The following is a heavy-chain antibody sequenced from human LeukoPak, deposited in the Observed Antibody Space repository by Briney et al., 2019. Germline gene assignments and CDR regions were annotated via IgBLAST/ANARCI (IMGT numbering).Heavy chain of an antibody. J-gene: IGHJ4*02. D-gene: IGHD3-3*01. CDR2: INPSGGST. CDR1: GYTFTSYY. V-gene: IGHV1-46*01. CDR3: ARAHYDFWSGYLNY. Sequence: ASVKVSCKASGYTFTSYYMHWVRQAPGQGLEWMGIINPSGGSTSYAQKFQGRVTITADKSTSTAYMELSSLRSEDTAVYYCARAHYDFWSGYLNYWGQGTLVTVSS.